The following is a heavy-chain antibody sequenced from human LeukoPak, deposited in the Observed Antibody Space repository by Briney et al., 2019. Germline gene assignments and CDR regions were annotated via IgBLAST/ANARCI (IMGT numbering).Heavy chain of an antibody. CDR2: INHSGST. V-gene: IGHV4-34*01. CDR3: ASGGFGELRVVPPLDV. CDR1: GGSFSGYY. Sequence: EPSETLSLTCAVYGGSFSGYYWSWIRQPPGKGLEWIGEINHSGSTNYNPSLKSRVTISVDTSKNQFSLKLSSVTAADTAVYYCASGGFGELRVVPPLDVWGQGTTVTVSS. J-gene: IGHJ6*02. D-gene: IGHD3-10*01.